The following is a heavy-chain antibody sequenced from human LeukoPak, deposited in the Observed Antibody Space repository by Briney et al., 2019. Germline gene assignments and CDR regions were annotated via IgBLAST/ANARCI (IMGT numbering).Heavy chain of an antibody. CDR2: INPNSGDT. CDR1: GYTFTDYF. Sequence: ASVKVSYKASGYTFTDYFVYWVRQAPGQRIEWIGWINPNSGDTNYAQKFQGRVTMTRDTSISTAYKELSRLRSDDTAVYYCARVGDIVILPTADMDYWGQGTLVTVSS. D-gene: IGHD2/OR15-2a*01. J-gene: IGHJ4*02. V-gene: IGHV1-2*02. CDR3: ARVGDIVILPTADMDY.